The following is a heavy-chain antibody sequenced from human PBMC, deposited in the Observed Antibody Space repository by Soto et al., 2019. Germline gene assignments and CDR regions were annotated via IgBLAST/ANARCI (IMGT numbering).Heavy chain of an antibody. Sequence: QVQLVESGGGVVQPGRSLRLSCAASGFTFSSYGMHWVRQAPGKGLEWVAVISYDGSNKYYADSVKGRFTISRDNSKNTLYLQMHSLRAEDTAVYYCAKFGSSGYYPPELQYFQHWSQGTLGTVSP. D-gene: IGHD3-22*01. CDR1: GFTFSSYG. CDR3: AKFGSSGYYPPELQYFQH. J-gene: IGHJ1*01. V-gene: IGHV3-30*18. CDR2: ISYDGSNK.